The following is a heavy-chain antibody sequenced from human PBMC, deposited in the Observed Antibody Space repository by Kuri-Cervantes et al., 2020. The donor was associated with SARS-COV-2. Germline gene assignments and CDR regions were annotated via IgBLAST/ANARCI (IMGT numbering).Heavy chain of an antibody. CDR1: GYTFSVFY. CDR3: ARGTLQQLVRNWFDP. CDR2: INPYSGGT. J-gene: IGHJ5*02. V-gene: IGHV1-2*02. Sequence: ASVKVSCKASGYTFSVFYMHWVRQAPGQGLEWMGWINPYSGGTNSSQKFQGRVTMTRDTSISTAYMELSRLRSDDTAVYYCARGTLQQLVRNWFDPWGQGTLVTVSS. D-gene: IGHD6-13*01.